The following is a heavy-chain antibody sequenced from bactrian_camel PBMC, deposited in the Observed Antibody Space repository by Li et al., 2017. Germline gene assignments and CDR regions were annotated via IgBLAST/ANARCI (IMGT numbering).Heavy chain of an antibody. V-gene: IGHV3-3*01. CDR2: IARLSGST. J-gene: IGHJ4*01. CDR3: AADHVLRCFSGSPSRY. Sequence: HVQLVESGGGSVQAGGSLRLSCGASGHTYSSNCMGWFRQAPGKGREVVALIARLSGSTYYTDSVKARFTISEDNAKNTLYLQMNSLKPEDTAMYYCAADHVLRCFSGSPSRYWGQGTQVTVS. CDR1: GHTYSSNC. D-gene: IGHD3*01.